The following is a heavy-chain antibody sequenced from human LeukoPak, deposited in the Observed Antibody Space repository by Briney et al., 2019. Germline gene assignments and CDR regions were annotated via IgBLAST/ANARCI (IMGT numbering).Heavy chain of an antibody. CDR2: ISAYNGNT. D-gene: IGHD6-19*01. CDR3: ARDRDSSGWYDY. J-gene: IGHJ4*02. CDR1: GYTFTSYG. Sequence: ASVKVSCKASGYTFTSYGISWVRQAPGQGLEWMGWISAYNGNTNYAQEVQGRVSMTTDTSTSTAYLELRSLRSDDTAVYYCARDRDSSGWYDYWGQGTLVTVSP. V-gene: IGHV1-18*01.